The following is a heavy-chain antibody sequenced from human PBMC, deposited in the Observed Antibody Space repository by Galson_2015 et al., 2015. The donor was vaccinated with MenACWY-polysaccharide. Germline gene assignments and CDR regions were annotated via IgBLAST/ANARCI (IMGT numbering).Heavy chain of an antibody. CDR1: GGSISSSNYY. V-gene: IGHV4-39*07. CDR2: IYYSGST. D-gene: IGHD2-15*01. CDR3: ARRARSGGEWYFDL. Sequence: SETLSLTCTVSGGSISSSNYYWGWIRQPPGKGLEWIGSIYYSGSTYYNPSLKSRVTISVDTSKTQFSLRLTSVTAADTAVYYCARRARSGGEWYFDLWGRGTLVTVSS. J-gene: IGHJ2*01.